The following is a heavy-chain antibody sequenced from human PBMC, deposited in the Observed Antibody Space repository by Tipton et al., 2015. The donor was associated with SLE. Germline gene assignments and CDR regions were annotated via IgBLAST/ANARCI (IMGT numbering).Heavy chain of an antibody. CDR1: GGSIGSSSYY. Sequence: TLSLTCTVSGGSIGSSSYYWGWIRQPPGKGLEWIGYIYYSGSTNYNPSLKSRVTISVDTSKNQFSLKLSSVTAADTAVYYCARDLSRTTIVRMGGYFDLWGRGTLVTVSS. J-gene: IGHJ2*01. D-gene: IGHD3-22*01. V-gene: IGHV4-61*01. CDR2: IYYSGST. CDR3: ARDLSRTTIVRMGGYFDL.